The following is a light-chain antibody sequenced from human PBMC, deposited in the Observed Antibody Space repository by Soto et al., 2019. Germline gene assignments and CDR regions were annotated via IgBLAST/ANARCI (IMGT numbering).Light chain of an antibody. CDR1: QSVGSSY. CDR2: GTS. J-gene: IGKJ2*01. V-gene: IGKV3-20*01. CDR3: QQFGSSVYT. Sequence: EIVLTQSPGTLSLSPGERATLSCRASQSVGSSYLAWYQQKPGQAPRLLICGTSNRATGIPDRFSGSGSGTDFTLTISRLEAEDFAVYYCQQFGSSVYTFGQGTKLEIK.